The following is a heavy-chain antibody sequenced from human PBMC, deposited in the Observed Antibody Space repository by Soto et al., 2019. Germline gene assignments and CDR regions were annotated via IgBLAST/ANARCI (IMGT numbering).Heavy chain of an antibody. D-gene: IGHD2-15*01. CDR1: GFTFSSYG. CDR3: AKDGYCSGGSCYSHGYYFDY. V-gene: IGHV3-30*18. Sequence: QVPLVESGGGVVQPGRSLRLSCAASGFTFSSYGMHWVRQAPGKGLEWVAVISYDGSNKYYADSVKGRFTISRDNSKNTLYLQMNSLRAEDTAVYYCAKDGYCSGGSCYSHGYYFDYWGQGTLVTVSS. J-gene: IGHJ4*02. CDR2: ISYDGSNK.